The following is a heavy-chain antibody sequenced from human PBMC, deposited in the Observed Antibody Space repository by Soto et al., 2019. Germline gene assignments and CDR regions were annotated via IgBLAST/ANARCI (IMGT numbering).Heavy chain of an antibody. V-gene: IGHV4-39*01. J-gene: IGHJ4*02. Sequence: QVQLQESGPGLVKPAETLSLTCIVSGGSISTDNYYWAWIRQPPGKGLEWIGSIYYSGSTNYNPSLKSRVSMSLDNSMNQFSLKLTSVPAAHTAVYYCARLYGSGRLGGVYWGQGTLVSVSS. CDR3: ARLYGSGRLGGVY. D-gene: IGHD3-10*01. CDR1: GGSISTDNYY. CDR2: IYYSGST.